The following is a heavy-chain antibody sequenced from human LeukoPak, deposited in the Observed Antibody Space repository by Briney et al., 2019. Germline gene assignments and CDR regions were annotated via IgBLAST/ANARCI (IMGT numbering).Heavy chain of an antibody. J-gene: IGHJ5*02. CDR2: ISSSGSTI. V-gene: IGHV3-48*03. CDR3: ARDRLRSINWFDP. Sequence: GGSLRLSCAASGFTFSSYEMNWVRQAPGKGLEWVSYISSSGSTIYYADSVKGRFTISRDNAKNSLYLQMNSLRAEDTAVYYCARDRLRSINWFDPWGQGTLVTVSS. CDR1: GFTFSSYE. D-gene: IGHD4-17*01.